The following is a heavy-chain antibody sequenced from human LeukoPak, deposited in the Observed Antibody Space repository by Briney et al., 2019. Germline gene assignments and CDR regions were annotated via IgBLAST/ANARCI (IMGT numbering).Heavy chain of an antibody. Sequence: SETLSLTCTVSGGSISSYYWSWIRQPPGKGLEWIGYIYYSGSTNYNPSLKSRVTISVDTSKNQFSLKLSSVTAADTAIYHCARGSSSSYNWFDPWGQGTLVTVSS. J-gene: IGHJ5*02. D-gene: IGHD6-13*01. CDR3: ARGSSSSYNWFDP. CDR1: GGSISSYY. CDR2: IYYSGST. V-gene: IGHV4-59*01.